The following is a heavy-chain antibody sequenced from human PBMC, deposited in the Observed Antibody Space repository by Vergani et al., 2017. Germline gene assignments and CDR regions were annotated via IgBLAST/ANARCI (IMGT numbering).Heavy chain of an antibody. CDR1: GFSFSTYG. J-gene: IGHJ4*02. Sequence: QVQLAESGGGVVQPGGSLRLSCAASGFSFSTYGMHWVRQPPGKGLEWVAFVRNDGGDRYYADSVEGRFTISKDNSRNTVYLQINSLRAEDTALYYCTKAKTMTTATTRASEYWGQGTLVTVSS. V-gene: IGHV3-30*02. CDR3: TKAKTMTTATTRASEY. D-gene: IGHD4-11*01. CDR2: VRNDGGDR.